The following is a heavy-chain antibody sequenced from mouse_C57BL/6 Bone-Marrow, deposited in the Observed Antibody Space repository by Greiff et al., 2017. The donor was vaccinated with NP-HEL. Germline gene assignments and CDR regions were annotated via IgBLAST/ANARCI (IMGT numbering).Heavy chain of an antibody. CDR1: GFTFSDYY. V-gene: IGHV5-12*01. CDR3: ARNYGSSSWFAY. CDR2: ISNGGGST. D-gene: IGHD1-1*01. Sequence: EVHLVESGGGLVQPGGSLKLSCAASGFTFSDYYMYWVRQTPEKRLEWVAYISNGGGSTYYPDTVKGRFTISRDNAKNTLYLQMSRLKSEDTAMYYCARNYGSSSWFAYWGQGTLVTVSA. J-gene: IGHJ3*01.